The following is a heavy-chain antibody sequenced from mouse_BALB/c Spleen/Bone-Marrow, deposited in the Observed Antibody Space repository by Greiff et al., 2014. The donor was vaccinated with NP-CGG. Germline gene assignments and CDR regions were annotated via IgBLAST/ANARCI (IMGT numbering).Heavy chain of an antibody. CDR2: IDPANGNT. V-gene: IGHV14-3*02. CDR3: ATYYYGSSWGFAY. Sequence: VQLKESGAELVKPGASVKLSCTASGFNIKDTYMHWVKQRPEQGLEWIGRIDPANGNTKYDQKFQGKATITADTSSNTAYLQLSILTSEDTAVYYCATYYYGSSWGFAYWGQGTLVTVSA. J-gene: IGHJ3*01. CDR1: GFNIKDTY. D-gene: IGHD1-1*01.